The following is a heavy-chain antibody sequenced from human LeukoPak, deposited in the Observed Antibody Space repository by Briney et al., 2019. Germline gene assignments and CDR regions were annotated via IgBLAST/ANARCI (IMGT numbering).Heavy chain of an antibody. Sequence: GGSLRLSCAASGFTFRGYAMAWVRQAPGKGLEWVSTITDSGDVTYYTDSVKGRFTISRDNSKNTLYLQMHSLTAEDTALYFCAKGQTGAPSFYYFFYPDGWGKGSTVIVSS. J-gene: IGHJ6*03. CDR3: AKGQTGAPSFYYFFYPDG. CDR1: GFTFRGYA. V-gene: IGHV3-23*01. CDR2: ITDSGDVT. D-gene: IGHD2-8*02.